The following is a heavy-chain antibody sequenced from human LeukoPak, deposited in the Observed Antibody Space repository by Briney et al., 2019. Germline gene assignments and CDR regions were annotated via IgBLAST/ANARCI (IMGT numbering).Heavy chain of an antibody. CDR3: AKDRAAGVNDAFDI. Sequence: GGSLRLSCAASGFTFSSYWMSWVRQAPGKGLEWVANTKQDGSDKYYVDSAKGRFTISRDNAKNSLYLQMNSLRTEDTAVYYCAKDRAAGVNDAFDIWGQGSIVTVSS. CDR1: GFTFSSYW. V-gene: IGHV3-7*01. CDR2: TKQDGSDK. J-gene: IGHJ3*02. D-gene: IGHD6-13*01.